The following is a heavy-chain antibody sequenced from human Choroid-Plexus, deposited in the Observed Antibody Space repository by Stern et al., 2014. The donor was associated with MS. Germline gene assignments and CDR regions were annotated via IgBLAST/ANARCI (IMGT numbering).Heavy chain of an antibody. D-gene: IGHD2/OR15-2a*01. CDR1: GFTFGSCA. CDR2: VSYDGSNK. Sequence: VQLVESGGGVVQPGRPLRLSCVASGFTFGSCAMHWVRPPPRPPPASAAGVSYDGSNKYYADSVKGRFTISRDNSQNTLYMQMSSLRPEDTAVYYCAKDRQYLTYFFDHWGQGSLVTVSS. CDR3: AKDRQYLTYFFDH. J-gene: IGHJ5*02. V-gene: IGHV3-30*18.